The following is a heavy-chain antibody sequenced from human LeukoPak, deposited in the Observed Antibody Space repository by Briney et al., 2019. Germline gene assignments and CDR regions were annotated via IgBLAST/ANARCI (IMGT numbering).Heavy chain of an antibody. CDR1: GGSIRSYY. CDR3: GAYYYDSSGYYTLDY. V-gene: IGHV4-59*01. Sequence: PSETLSLTCTVSGGSIRSYYWSWIRQPPGKGLEWIGYIYYSGSTNYNPSLKSRVTISVDTSKNQFSLKLSSVTAADTAVYYCGAYYYDSSGYYTLDYWGQGTLVTVSS. CDR2: IYYSGST. D-gene: IGHD3-22*01. J-gene: IGHJ4*02.